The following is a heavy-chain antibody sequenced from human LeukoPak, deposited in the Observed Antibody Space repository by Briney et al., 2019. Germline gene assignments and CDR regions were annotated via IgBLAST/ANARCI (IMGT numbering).Heavy chain of an antibody. V-gene: IGHV4-34*01. D-gene: IGHD1-26*01. J-gene: IGHJ4*02. CDR2: INHSGST. Sequence: SETLSLTCAVYGGSFSGYYWSWIRQPPGKGLEWIGEINHSGSTNYNPSLKSRVTISVDTSKNQFSLKLSSVTAADTAVYYCARGQSRWELLRSHYFDYWGQGTLVTVSP. CDR1: GGSFSGYY. CDR3: ARGQSRWELLRSHYFDY.